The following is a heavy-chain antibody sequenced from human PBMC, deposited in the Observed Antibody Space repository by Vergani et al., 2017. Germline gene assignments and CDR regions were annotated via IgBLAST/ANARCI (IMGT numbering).Heavy chain of an antibody. CDR3: ATLYNALDY. CDR1: GGSIRNSNSY. Sequence: QMQLQESGPGLVKPSETLSLTCTVSGGSIRNSNSYWAWIRQPPGKGLEWIASIYDSGSYYSNPTLKSRVTISVDTSKNQFSLKMLSVTAADTAVYYCATLYNALDYWGPGTLVTISS. CDR2: IYDSGSY. J-gene: IGHJ4*02. D-gene: IGHD1-14*01. V-gene: IGHV4-39*01.